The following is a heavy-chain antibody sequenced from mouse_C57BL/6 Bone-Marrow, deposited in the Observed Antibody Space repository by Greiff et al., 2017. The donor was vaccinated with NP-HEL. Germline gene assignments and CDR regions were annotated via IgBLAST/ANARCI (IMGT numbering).Heavy chain of an antibody. CDR2: IYPGSGST. CDR3: ARSPSYDGFPYWYFDV. CDR1: GYTFTSYW. D-gene: IGHD2-3*01. V-gene: IGHV1-55*01. Sequence: VQLQQPGAELVKPGASVKMSCKASGYTFTSYWTTWVKQRPGQGLEWIGDIYPGSGSTNYNEKFKSKATLTVDTSSSTAYMQLSSLTSEDSAVYYCARSPSYDGFPYWYFDVWGTGTTVTVSS. J-gene: IGHJ1*03.